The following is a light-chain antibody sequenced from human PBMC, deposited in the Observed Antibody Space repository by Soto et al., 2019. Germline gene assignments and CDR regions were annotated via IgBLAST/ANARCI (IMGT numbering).Light chain of an antibody. Sequence: LSCRASQSVSSDLAWYQQKPGQAPRLLIYGASTRATGFPARFGGSGSGTEFTLTISSLQSEDFAVYYCLQYNNWPLTFGGGTKVDIK. V-gene: IGKV3-15*01. CDR2: GAS. CDR3: LQYNNWPLT. J-gene: IGKJ4*01. CDR1: QSVSSD.